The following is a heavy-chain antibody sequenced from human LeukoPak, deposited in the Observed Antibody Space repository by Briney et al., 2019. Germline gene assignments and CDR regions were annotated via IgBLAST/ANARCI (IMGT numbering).Heavy chain of an antibody. CDR3: ARYYYDSSGYYAHFDY. V-gene: IGHV4-38-2*02. Sequence: PSETLSLTCTVSGYSITSGYYWGWIRQPPGKGLEWIGNIYQSGSTYYNPSLKSRITISVDTSKNQFSLKLSSVTAADTAVYYCARYYYDSSGYYAHFDYWGQGTLVTVSS. J-gene: IGHJ4*02. CDR2: IYQSGST. CDR1: GYSITSGYY. D-gene: IGHD3-22*01.